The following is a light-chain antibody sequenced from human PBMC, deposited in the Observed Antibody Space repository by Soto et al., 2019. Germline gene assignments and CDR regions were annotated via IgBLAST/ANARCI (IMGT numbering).Light chain of an antibody. CDR3: QAWDSRTALYV. Sequence: SYELTQPPSVSVSPGQTASITCSGEKLGDKYACWYQQKPGQSPVRVIYQDSKRPSGIPERFSGSNAGNTATLTISGTQAMDEADYYCQAWDSRTALYVFGPGTKLTVL. J-gene: IGLJ1*01. V-gene: IGLV3-1*01. CDR1: KLGDKY. CDR2: QDS.